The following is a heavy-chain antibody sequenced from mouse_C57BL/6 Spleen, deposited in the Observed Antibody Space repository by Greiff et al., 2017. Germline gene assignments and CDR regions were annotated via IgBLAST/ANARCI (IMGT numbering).Heavy chain of an antibody. CDR2: ISSGSSTI. CDR3: ARTGLRQGYYFDY. J-gene: IGHJ2*01. Sequence: EVKLMESGGGLVKPGGSLTLSCAASGFTFSDYGMHWVRQAPEKGLEWVAYISSGSSTIYYADTVKGRFTISRANAKNTLFLQMTSLRSEDTAMYYCARTGLRQGYYFDYWGQGTTLTVSS. CDR1: GFTFSDYG. D-gene: IGHD2-4*01. V-gene: IGHV5-17*01.